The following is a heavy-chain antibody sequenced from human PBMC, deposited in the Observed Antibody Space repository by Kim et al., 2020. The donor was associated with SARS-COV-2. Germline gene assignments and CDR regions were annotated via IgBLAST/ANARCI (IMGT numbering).Heavy chain of an antibody. CDR2: IYYSGST. CDR1: GGSISSYY. J-gene: IGHJ6*02. V-gene: IGHV4-59*13. Sequence: SETLSLTCTVSGGSISSYYWSWIRQPPGKGLEWIGYIYYSGSTNYNPSLKSRVTISVDTSKNQFSLKLSSVTAADTAVYYCARDHTTHSYSSGWSHGGMDVWGQGTTVTVSS. CDR3: ARDHTTHSYSSGWSHGGMDV. D-gene: IGHD6-19*01.